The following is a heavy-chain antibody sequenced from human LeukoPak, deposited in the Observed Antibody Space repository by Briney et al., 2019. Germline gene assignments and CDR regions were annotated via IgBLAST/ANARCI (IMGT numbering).Heavy chain of an antibody. J-gene: IGHJ4*02. CDR1: GGSFSGYY. CDR3: ATLPIVVVPAVPY. CDR2: INHSGST. V-gene: IGHV4-34*01. Sequence: SETLSLTCAVYGGSFSGYYWSWIRQPPGKGLEWIGEINHSGSTNYNPSLKSRVTISVDTSKNQFSLKLSSVTAADTAVYYCATLPIVVVPAVPYWGQGTLVTVAS. D-gene: IGHD2-2*01.